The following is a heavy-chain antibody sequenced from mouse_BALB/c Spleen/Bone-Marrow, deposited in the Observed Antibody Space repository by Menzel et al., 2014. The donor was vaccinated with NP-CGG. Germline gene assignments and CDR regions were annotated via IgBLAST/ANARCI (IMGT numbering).Heavy chain of an antibody. V-gene: IGHV5-6-4*01. CDR2: ISSGGSYT. CDR1: GFTFSSYT. D-gene: IGHD1-1*01. J-gene: IGHJ4*01. Sequence: VQLKESGGGLVKPGGSLKLSCAASGFTFSSYTMSWVRQTPEKRLEWVATISSGGSYTYYPGSVKGRFTISRDNAKNTLYLQMSSLKSEDTAMYYCTRDPFYYGSSYAMDYWGQGTSVTVSS. CDR3: TRDPFYYGSSYAMDY.